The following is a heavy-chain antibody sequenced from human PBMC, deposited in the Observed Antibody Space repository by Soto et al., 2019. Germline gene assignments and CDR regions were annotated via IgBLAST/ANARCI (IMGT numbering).Heavy chain of an antibody. V-gene: IGHV3-21*01. CDR3: ASATVVAATFDF. Sequence: EVQLVESGGGLVKPGGSLTHSCAASGFAFRSYNMNWVRPAPGKGLEWVASISSGSSNIYYADSVKGRFTISRDNAKNSLFLQMDSLRAEDSAVYYCASATVVAATFDFWGQGTLVTVSS. J-gene: IGHJ4*02. D-gene: IGHD2-15*01. CDR1: GFAFRSYN. CDR2: ISSGSSNI.